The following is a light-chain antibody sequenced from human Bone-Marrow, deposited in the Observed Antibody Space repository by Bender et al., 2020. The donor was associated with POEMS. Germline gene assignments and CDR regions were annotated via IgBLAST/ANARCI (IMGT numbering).Light chain of an antibody. CDR1: ALPKQY. CDR2: KDS. J-gene: IGLJ2*01. Sequence: SYVLAQPPSVSVSPGQTARITCSGDALPKQYAYWYQQKAGQAPVMVISKDSERPSGIPERFSGSSSGTTVTLTISGVQAEDEADYYCQSADRSGTDVLFGGGTKLTVL. CDR3: QSADRSGTDVL. V-gene: IGLV3-25*03.